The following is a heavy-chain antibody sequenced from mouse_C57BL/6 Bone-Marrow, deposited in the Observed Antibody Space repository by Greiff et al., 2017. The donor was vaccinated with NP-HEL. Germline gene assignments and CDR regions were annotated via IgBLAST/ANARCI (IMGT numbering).Heavy chain of an antibody. D-gene: IGHD2-5*01. CDR3: AIQYSNYPFWYFDV. Sequence: EVQLQESGPELVKPGASVKISCKASGYSFTGYYMNWVKQSPEKSLEWIGEINPSTGGTTYNQKFKAKATLTVDKSSSTAYMQLKSLTSEDSAVYYCAIQYSNYPFWYFDVWGTGTTVTVSS. V-gene: IGHV1-42*01. J-gene: IGHJ1*03. CDR2: INPSTGGT. CDR1: GYSFTGYY.